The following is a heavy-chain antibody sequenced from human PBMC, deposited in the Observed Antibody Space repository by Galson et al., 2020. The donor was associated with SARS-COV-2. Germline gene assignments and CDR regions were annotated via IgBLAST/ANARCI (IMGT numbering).Heavy chain of an antibody. D-gene: IGHD3-10*01. CDR1: GGSISSYY. CDR3: ARMAEAYYYGSGSYRWFDS. J-gene: IGHJ5*01. Sequence: ASETLSLTCNVSGGSISSYYWSWIRQPPGKGLEWIGYIYYSGSTILNPSLRSRVTISVDTSKNQFSLKLSSVTTADTAVYYCARMAEAYYYGSGSYRWFDSWGQGTLVTVSS. V-gene: IGHV4-59*01. CDR2: IYYSGST.